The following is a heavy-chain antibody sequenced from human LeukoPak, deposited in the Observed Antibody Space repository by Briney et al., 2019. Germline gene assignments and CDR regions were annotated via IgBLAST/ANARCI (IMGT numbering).Heavy chain of an antibody. CDR1: GFTFSSYA. V-gene: IGHV3-23*01. Sequence: GGSLRLSCAASGFTFSSYAMSWVRQAPGKGLEWVSAISGSGGSTHYADSVKGRFTISRDNSKNTLYLQMNSLRAEDTAVYYCAKVPKYYDSSGYFNYWGQGTLVTVSS. CDR2: ISGSGGST. D-gene: IGHD3-22*01. J-gene: IGHJ4*02. CDR3: AKVPKYYDSSGYFNY.